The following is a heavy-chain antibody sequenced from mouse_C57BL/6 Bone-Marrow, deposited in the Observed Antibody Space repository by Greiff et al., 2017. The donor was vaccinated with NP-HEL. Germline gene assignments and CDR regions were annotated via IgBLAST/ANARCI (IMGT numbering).Heavy chain of an antibody. J-gene: IGHJ2*01. Sequence: QVQLKQPGAELVRPGSSVKLSCKASGYTFTSYWMHWVKQRPIQGLEWIGNIDPSDSETHYNQKFKDKATLTVDKSSSTAYMQLSSLTSEDSAVYYCARGAGSSFDYWGQGTTLTVSS. CDR3: ARGAGSSFDY. CDR1: GYTFTSYW. V-gene: IGHV1-52*01. CDR2: IDPSDSET. D-gene: IGHD1-1*01.